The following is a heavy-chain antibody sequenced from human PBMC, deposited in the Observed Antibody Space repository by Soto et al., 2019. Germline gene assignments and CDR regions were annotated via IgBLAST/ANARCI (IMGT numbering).Heavy chain of an antibody. Sequence: ASVKVSCKVSGYTLTELSMHWVRQAPGKGLEWMGGFDPEDGETIYAQKFLGRVTMTEGTYTDTAYMELRSLSSEDTAVYYCATLILSGDWYFDLWGRGTLVTVSS. CDR3: ATLILSGDWYFDL. CDR1: GYTLTELS. CDR2: FDPEDGET. J-gene: IGHJ2*01. D-gene: IGHD3-10*01. V-gene: IGHV1-24*01.